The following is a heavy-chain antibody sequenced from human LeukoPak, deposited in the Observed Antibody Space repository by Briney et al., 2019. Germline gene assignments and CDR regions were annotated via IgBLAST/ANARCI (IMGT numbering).Heavy chain of an antibody. J-gene: IGHJ4*02. CDR3: AREGLVGAIDY. CDR2: IYYSGST. CDR1: GGSISSSSYY. Sequence: PSETLSLTCTVSGGSISSSSYYWSWIRQPPGKGLEWIGYIYYSGSTNYNPSLKSRVTISVDTSKNQFSLKLSSVTAADTAVYYCAREGLVGAIDYWGQGTLVTVSS. D-gene: IGHD1-26*01. V-gene: IGHV4-61*01.